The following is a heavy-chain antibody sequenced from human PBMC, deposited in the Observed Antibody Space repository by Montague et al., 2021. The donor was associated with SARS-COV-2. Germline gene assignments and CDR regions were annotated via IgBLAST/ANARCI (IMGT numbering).Heavy chain of an antibody. CDR2: IYYSGTT. Sequence: SETLSLTCSVSGASISSHYWSWIRQSPGKGLEWIGYIYYSGTTIYNPSLESRVTISVDTSSNVFSLKLRSVTAADMAIYYCARYEAVADAFDIWGQGTVVTVS. V-gene: IGHV4-59*11. CDR3: ARYEAVADAFDI. CDR1: GASISSHY. D-gene: IGHD6-19*01. J-gene: IGHJ3*02.